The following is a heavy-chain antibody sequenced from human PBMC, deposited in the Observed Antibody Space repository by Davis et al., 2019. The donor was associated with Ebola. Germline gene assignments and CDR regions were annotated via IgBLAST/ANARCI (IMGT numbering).Heavy chain of an antibody. Sequence: MPSETLSLTCAVYGGSFSGYYWSWIRQPPGKGLEWIGEINHSGSTNYNPSLKSRVTISVDTSKNQFSLKLSSVTAADTAVYYCVRVRSYTWFDPWGQGTLVTVSS. V-gene: IGHV4-34*01. CDR2: INHSGST. CDR3: VRVRSYTWFDP. D-gene: IGHD1-26*01. J-gene: IGHJ5*02. CDR1: GGSFSGYY.